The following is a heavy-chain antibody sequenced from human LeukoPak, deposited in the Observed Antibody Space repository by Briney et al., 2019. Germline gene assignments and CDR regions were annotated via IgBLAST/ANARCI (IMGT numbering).Heavy chain of an antibody. CDR1: CDSFTSYW. D-gene: IGHD1-26*01. J-gene: IGHJ4*02. Sequence: AAALQTFSKAACDSFTSYWIGCGRRQPGKEGEGLGIIYSGDSDTRYSPSFQGRVTISADKSISTAYLQWSTLEASDTAIYYCAKQIMGGACASDYWGQGTLVTVSS. V-gene: IGHV5-51*01. CDR3: AKQIMGGACASDY. CDR2: IYSGDSDT.